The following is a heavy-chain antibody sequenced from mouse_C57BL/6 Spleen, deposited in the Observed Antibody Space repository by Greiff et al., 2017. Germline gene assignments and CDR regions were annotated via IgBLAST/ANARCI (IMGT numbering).Heavy chain of an antibody. Sequence: EVQLQESGGGLVKPGGSLKLSCAASGFTFSSYAMSWVRQTPEKRLEWVATISDGGSYTYYPDNVKGRFTISRDNAKNNLYLQMSHLKSEDTAMYYCARDNYLWFAYWGQGTLVTVSA. CDR3: ARDNYLWFAY. CDR2: ISDGGSYT. V-gene: IGHV5-4*01. J-gene: IGHJ3*01. D-gene: IGHD1-3*01. CDR1: GFTFSSYA.